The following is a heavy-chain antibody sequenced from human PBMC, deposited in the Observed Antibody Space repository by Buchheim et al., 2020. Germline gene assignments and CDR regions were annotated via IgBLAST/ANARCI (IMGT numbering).Heavy chain of an antibody. J-gene: IGHJ4*02. CDR1: GFTFSSYA. Sequence: VQLVESGGGVVQPGRSLRLSCAASGFTFSSYAMSWVRQAPGKGLEWVSAISGSGGSTYYADSVKGRFTISRDNSKNTLYLQMNSLRAEDTAVYYCAKGPPAGYCSGGSCLPYYFDYWGQGTL. V-gene: IGHV3-23*04. CDR2: ISGSGGST. D-gene: IGHD2-15*01. CDR3: AKGPPAGYCSGGSCLPYYFDY.